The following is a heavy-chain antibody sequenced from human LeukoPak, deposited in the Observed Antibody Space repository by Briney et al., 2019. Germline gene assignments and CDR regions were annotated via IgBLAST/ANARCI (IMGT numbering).Heavy chain of an antibody. CDR2: IYPDDSDT. J-gene: IGHJ5*02. D-gene: IGHD3-10*02. V-gene: IGHV5-51*01. Sequence: GESVKISCKGSGYSFSSNWIGWVRQMPGKGLEWMGIIYPDDSDTRYSPSFQGQVTISVDKSISTACLQWSSLEASDTAMYYCARQEGYVADHWGQGTLVTVSS. CDR1: GYSFSSNW. CDR3: ARQEGYVADH.